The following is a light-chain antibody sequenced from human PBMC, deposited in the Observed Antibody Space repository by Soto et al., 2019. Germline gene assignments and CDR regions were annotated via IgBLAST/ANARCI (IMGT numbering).Light chain of an antibody. CDR1: QSISSE. Sequence: EIVITQSPATLSVSPGESATLSCRASQSISSELAWYQQKPGQPPRLLIYGASTRATGVPARFTGSGSGSDFTLHISGLQSEDFAVYYCQQGHIWPLTFGQGNRLEI. CDR2: GAS. CDR3: QQGHIWPLT. V-gene: IGKV3-15*01. J-gene: IGKJ2*01.